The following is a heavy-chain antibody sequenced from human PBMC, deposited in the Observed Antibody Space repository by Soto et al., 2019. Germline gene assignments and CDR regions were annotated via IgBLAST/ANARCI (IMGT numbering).Heavy chain of an antibody. CDR1: GGTFSSYA. V-gene: IGHV1-18*01. J-gene: IGHJ4*02. CDR3: ARGQLVRRSFDY. D-gene: IGHD6-13*01. Sequence: ASVKVSCKASGGTFSSYAISWVRQAPGQGLEWMGWISAYNGNTNYAQKLQGRVTMTTDTSTSTAYMELRSLRSDDTAVYYCARGQLVRRSFDYWGQGTLVTVSS. CDR2: ISAYNGNT.